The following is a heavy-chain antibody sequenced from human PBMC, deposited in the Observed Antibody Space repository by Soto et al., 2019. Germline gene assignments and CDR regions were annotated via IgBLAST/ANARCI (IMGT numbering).Heavy chain of an antibody. CDR1: GFTFSSYA. CDR3: ARGSGSSAYSHFDY. D-gene: IGHD3-22*01. Sequence: EVQLLESGGGLVQPGGSLTLSCAASGFTFSSYAMNWVRQAPGKGLEWVSAIRDGGTTTYYADSVKGRFTISRDNSKNTLDLQMNSLRTEDTATYYCARGSGSSAYSHFDYCGQGTLVTVSS. V-gene: IGHV3-23*01. J-gene: IGHJ4*02. CDR2: IRDGGTTT.